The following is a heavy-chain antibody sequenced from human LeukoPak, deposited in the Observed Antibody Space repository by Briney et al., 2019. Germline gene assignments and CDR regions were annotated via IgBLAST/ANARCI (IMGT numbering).Heavy chain of an antibody. CDR3: ARESFGTSRPSDY. CDR2: INTGSGNT. J-gene: IGHJ4*02. V-gene: IGHV1-3*04. CDR1: GYTFTSYS. Sequence: GASVKVSCKASGYTFTSYSIHWVRQAPGQRLEWVGWINTGSGNTKYSEKFQGRFTITRDTSASTAYMDLSSLRSEDTAVYYCARESFGTSRPSDYWGQGTLVTVSS. D-gene: IGHD2-8*01.